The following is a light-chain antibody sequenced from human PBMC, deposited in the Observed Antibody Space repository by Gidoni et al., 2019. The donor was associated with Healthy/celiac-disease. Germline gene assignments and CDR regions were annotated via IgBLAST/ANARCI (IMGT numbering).Light chain of an antibody. CDR2: GAS. CDR3: QQYNNWPPYT. V-gene: IGKV3-15*01. J-gene: IGKJ2*01. CDR1: QSVSSN. Sequence: EIVRTPAPATLSVSPGERATLSCRASQSVSSNLAWYKQKPGQAPRLLIYGASTRATGIPARFSGSGSGTEFTLTISSLQSEDFAVYYCQQYNNWPPYTFGQGTKLEIK.